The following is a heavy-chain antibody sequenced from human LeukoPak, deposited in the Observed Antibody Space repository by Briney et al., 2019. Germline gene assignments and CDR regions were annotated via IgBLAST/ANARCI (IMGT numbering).Heavy chain of an antibody. Sequence: GGSLRLSCAASGFTSSSYWMHWVRQVPGKGLVWVSRINSDGSSTTYADSVKGRFTISRDNAKNTLYRQMNSLRAEDTAVYYCARFSTRGSSWFFDYWGQGTLVTVSS. V-gene: IGHV3-74*01. CDR1: GFTSSSYW. CDR2: INSDGSST. CDR3: ARFSTRGSSWFFDY. D-gene: IGHD6-13*01. J-gene: IGHJ4*02.